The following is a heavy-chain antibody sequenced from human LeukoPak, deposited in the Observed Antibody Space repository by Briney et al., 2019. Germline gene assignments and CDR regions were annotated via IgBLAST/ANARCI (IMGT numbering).Heavy chain of an antibody. Sequence: ASVKVSCKASGYTFTSYAMHWVRQAPGQRLEWMGWINAGNGNTKYSQKFQGRVTITGDTSASTAYMELSSLRSEDTAVYYCARGLPGQQLANDWFDPWGQGTLVTVSS. V-gene: IGHV1-3*01. D-gene: IGHD6-13*01. CDR3: ARGLPGQQLANDWFDP. CDR2: INAGNGNT. J-gene: IGHJ5*02. CDR1: GYTFTSYA.